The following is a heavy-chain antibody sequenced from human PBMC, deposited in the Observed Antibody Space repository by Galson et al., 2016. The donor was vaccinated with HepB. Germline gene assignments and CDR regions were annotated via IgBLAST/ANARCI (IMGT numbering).Heavy chain of an antibody. Sequence: SVKVSCKVSGNSLAELFIHWVRLAPGKGLEWMGGFDPEDGETTYAQKLQGRVSMTEDTFTDTGYMAQSSRRYDDTDVYYCATLGSYTTSSPYYYYYFGMDVGGKGTTGTGSS. CDR1: GNSLAELF. CDR3: ATLGSYTTSSPYYYYYFGMDV. CDR2: FDPEDGET. D-gene: IGHD3-10*01. J-gene: IGHJ6*04. V-gene: IGHV1-24*01.